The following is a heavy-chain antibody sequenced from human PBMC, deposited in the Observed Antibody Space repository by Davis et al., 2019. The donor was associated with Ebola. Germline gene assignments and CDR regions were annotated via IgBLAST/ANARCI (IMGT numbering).Heavy chain of an antibody. J-gene: IGHJ6*02. D-gene: IGHD3-3*01. Sequence: SVKVSCKASGGTFSSYAINWVRQAPGQGLEWMGRIIPILGIANYAQKFQGRVTITADKSTSTAYMELSSLRSEDTAVYYCARDVTIFGVVIYQDYYGMDVWGQGTTVTVSS. V-gene: IGHV1-69*04. CDR1: GGTFSSYA. CDR3: ARDVTIFGVVIYQDYYGMDV. CDR2: IIPILGIA.